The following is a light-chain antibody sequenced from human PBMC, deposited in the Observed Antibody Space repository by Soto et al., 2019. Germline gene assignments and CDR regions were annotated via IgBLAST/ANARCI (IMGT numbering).Light chain of an antibody. Sequence: QSVLTQPASVSGSPGQSITISCTGTSSDVGSYNLVSWYQQHPGKAPKLMIYEVSKRRSGVSNRFSGSKSGNTASLTVSGHQAEDDADYYCFSYAGCSTHVFGTVTKLTV. CDR1: SSDVGSYNL. CDR3: FSYAGCSTHV. V-gene: IGLV2-23*02. J-gene: IGLJ1*01. CDR2: EVS.